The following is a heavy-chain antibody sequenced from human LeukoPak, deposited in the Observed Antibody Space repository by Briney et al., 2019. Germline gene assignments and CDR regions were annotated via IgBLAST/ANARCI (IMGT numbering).Heavy chain of an antibody. CDR1: GYTYTSYD. Sequence: ASVKVSGKASGYTYTSYDINWVRQATGQGLEWMGWMNPNSGNTGYAQKFQGRVTMTRNTSISTAYMELSSLRSEDTAVYYCARDNSVEDTAWWFDPWGQGTLVTVSS. J-gene: IGHJ5*02. CDR3: ARDNSVEDTAWWFDP. D-gene: IGHD4-23*01. V-gene: IGHV1-8*01. CDR2: MNPNSGNT.